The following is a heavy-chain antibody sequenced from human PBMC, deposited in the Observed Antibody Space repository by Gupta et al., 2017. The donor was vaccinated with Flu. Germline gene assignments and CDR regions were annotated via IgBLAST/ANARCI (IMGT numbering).Heavy chain of an antibody. CDR2: ISYDGSNK. D-gene: IGHD1-26*01. J-gene: IGHJ4*02. CDR3: AKANSGSSFNVFDY. Sequence: QVQLVESGGGVVQPGRSLRLSCAASGFTFSSYGMHWVSQAPGKGLEWVAVISYDGSNKYYADSVKGRFTISRDNSKNTLYLQMNSLRAEDTAVYYCAKANSGSSFNVFDYWGQGTLVTVSS. V-gene: IGHV3-30*18. CDR1: GFTFSSYG.